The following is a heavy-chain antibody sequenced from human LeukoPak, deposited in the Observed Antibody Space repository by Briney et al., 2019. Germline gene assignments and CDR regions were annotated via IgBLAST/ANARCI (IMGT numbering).Heavy chain of an antibody. Sequence: GSSVKVSCKASGGTSSSYAISWVRQAPGQGLEWMGGIIPIFGTANYAQKFQGRVTITADESTSTAYMELSSLRSEDTAVYYCARGKQLVPGDAFDIWGQGTMVTVSS. CDR1: GGTSSSYA. J-gene: IGHJ3*02. V-gene: IGHV1-69*01. CDR3: ARGKQLVPGDAFDI. CDR2: IIPIFGTA. D-gene: IGHD6-13*01.